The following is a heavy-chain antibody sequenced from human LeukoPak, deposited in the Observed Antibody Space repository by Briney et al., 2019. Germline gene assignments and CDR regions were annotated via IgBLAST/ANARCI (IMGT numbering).Heavy chain of an antibody. V-gene: IGHV4-39*01. CDR2: IYYSGST. Sequence: SETLSLTCSVSGGSISSSSYYWGWIRQPPGKGLEWIGTIYYSGSTYYSPSLTSRVTISVDTSKHQSSLHLSSVTAADTAVYYCARLDYGDSAFDVWGQGTMVTVSS. CDR1: GGSISSSSYY. CDR3: ARLDYGDSAFDV. J-gene: IGHJ3*01. D-gene: IGHD4-17*01.